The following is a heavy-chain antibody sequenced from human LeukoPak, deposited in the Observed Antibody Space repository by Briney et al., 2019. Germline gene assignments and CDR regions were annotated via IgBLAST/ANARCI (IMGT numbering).Heavy chain of an antibody. J-gene: IGHJ6*02. CDR3: ARDMPSYYDSSGYYFYGMDV. CDR2: IYYSGST. Sequence: PSETLSLTCTVSGGSISSYYWSWIRQPPGKGLEWIGYIYYSGSTNYNPSLKSRVTISVDTSKNQFSLKLSSVTAADTAVYYCARDMPSYYDSSGYYFYGMDVWGQGTTVTVSS. V-gene: IGHV4-59*01. D-gene: IGHD3-22*01. CDR1: GGSISSYY.